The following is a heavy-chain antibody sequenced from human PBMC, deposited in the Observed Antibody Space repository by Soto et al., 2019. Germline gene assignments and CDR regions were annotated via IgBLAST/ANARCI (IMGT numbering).Heavy chain of an antibody. CDR1: GYTFTHYY. D-gene: IGHD6-13*01. CDR3: ARDLAAGDH. CDR2: INPASGSG. Sequence: QVQLVQSGAEVKKPGASVKLSCRTSGYTFTHYYIHWVRQAPGQGLEWLGIINPASGSGNYGQEGGGRGGVGMERGAGTGDGDRGGGGAEDTAIFYCARDLAAGDHWGQGTLVTVSS. J-gene: IGHJ4*02. V-gene: IGHV1-46*01.